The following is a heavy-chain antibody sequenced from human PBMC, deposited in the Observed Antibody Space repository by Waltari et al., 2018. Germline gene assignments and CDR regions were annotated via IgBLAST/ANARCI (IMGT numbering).Heavy chain of an antibody. CDR3: ARSGYSSGWYDY. V-gene: IGHV4-61*09. Sequence: QVQLQESGPGLVKPSQTLSLTCTVSGGSISSGSYYWSWIRQPAGKGLEWIGYIYTSGSTNYNPPLKSRVTISVDTSKNQFSLKLSSVTAADTAVYYCARSGYSSGWYDYWGQGTLVTVSS. CDR2: IYTSGST. J-gene: IGHJ4*02. D-gene: IGHD6-19*01. CDR1: GGSISSGSYY.